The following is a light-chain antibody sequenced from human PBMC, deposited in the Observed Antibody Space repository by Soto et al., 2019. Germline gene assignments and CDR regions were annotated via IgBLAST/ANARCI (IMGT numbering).Light chain of an antibody. CDR1: QSVSSN. J-gene: IGKJ2*01. Sequence: EIVMTQSPATLSVSPGERATLSCRASQSVSSNLAWYQQKPGQAPRLLFYGASTRATGIPARFSGSGSGKEFTLTISSLQSEDFAVYYCQQYNNWPYTFGQGTKLEIK. V-gene: IGKV3-15*01. CDR2: GAS. CDR3: QQYNNWPYT.